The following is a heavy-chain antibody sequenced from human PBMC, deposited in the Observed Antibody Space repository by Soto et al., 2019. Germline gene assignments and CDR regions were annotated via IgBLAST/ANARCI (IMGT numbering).Heavy chain of an antibody. J-gene: IGHJ5*02. CDR2: IYVTGAV. Sequence: SETLSLTCSVSGAALNSGNYYWSWIRQVPGKGLEWIGHIYVTGAVDYNPSLRDRITISQDTSETQFSLNLRLVTAADTAVYYCARLRIATNNYKWFDTWGQGTLVTVS. CDR1: GAALNSGNYY. CDR3: ARLRIATNNYKWFDT. V-gene: IGHV4-31*03. D-gene: IGHD2-21*01.